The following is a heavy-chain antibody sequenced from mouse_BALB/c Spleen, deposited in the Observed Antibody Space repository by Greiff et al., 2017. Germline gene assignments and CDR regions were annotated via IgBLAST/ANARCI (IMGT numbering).Heavy chain of an antibody. J-gene: IGHJ3*01. CDR3: TRPYYDYDGLFAY. Sequence: EVKLVESGGGLVQPGGSMKLSCVASGFTFSNYWMNWVRQSPEKELEWVAEIRLKSNNYATHYAESVKGRFTISRDDSKSSVYLQMNNLRAEDTGIYYCTRPYYDYDGLFAYWGQGTLVTVSA. CDR2: IRLKSNNYAT. D-gene: IGHD2-4*01. CDR1: GFTFSNYW. V-gene: IGHV6-6*02.